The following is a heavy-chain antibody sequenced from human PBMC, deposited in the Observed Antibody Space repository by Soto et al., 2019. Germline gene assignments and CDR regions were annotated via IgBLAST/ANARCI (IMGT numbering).Heavy chain of an antibody. CDR3: AKDWWLYGSSGPFDY. CDR1: GFTFSSYG. J-gene: IGHJ4*02. V-gene: IGHV3-30*18. Sequence: PGGALRLSCAASGFTFSSYGMHWVRQAPGKGLEWVAVISYDGSNKYYADSVKGRFTISRDNSKNTLYLQMNSLRAEDMAVYYCAKDWWLYGSSGPFDYWGQGTLVTVSS. D-gene: IGHD3-10*01. CDR2: ISYDGSNK.